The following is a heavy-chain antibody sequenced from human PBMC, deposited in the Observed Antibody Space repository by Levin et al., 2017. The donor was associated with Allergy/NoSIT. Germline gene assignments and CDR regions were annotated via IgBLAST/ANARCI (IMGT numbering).Heavy chain of an antibody. CDR3: ARGQRSDYYDGSGFYYVFDH. D-gene: IGHD3-22*01. Sequence: SETLSLTCAVYGGSVSGYYWSWIRQPPGKGLEWIGEINHSGNTNYNPSIKSRVTMSIDTSTDQFSLRLSSVTAADTAVYYCARGQRSDYYDGSGFYYVFDHWGQGTLVTVSS. V-gene: IGHV4-34*01. CDR1: GGSVSGYY. J-gene: IGHJ4*02. CDR2: INHSGNT.